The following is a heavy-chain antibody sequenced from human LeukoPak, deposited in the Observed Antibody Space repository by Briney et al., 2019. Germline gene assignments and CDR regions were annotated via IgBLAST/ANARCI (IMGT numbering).Heavy chain of an antibody. D-gene: IGHD2-15*01. V-gene: IGHV3-74*01. Sequence: PGGSLRLSCAASGFTFSNYWMHWVRRAPGKGLLWVSRIKSDGSSTSYADFVKGRFTISRDNAKNTLYLQMNSLRAEDTAVYYCARDPDICSGGSCYSHFDYWGQGTLVTVSS. J-gene: IGHJ4*02. CDR1: GFTFSNYW. CDR3: ARDPDICSGGSCYSHFDY. CDR2: IKSDGSST.